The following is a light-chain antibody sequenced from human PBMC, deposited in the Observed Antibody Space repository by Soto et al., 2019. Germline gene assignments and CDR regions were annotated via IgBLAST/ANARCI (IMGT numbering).Light chain of an antibody. J-gene: IGKJ5*01. CDR1: QSISSNY. CDR2: GAS. V-gene: IGKV3-20*01. Sequence: EIVLTQSPGTLSLSPGERATLSCRASQSISSNYLAWYQQKPGQDPRILIYGASSRATGIPDRFSGSGSGTDFTLTISRLEPEDFAVYYCQQYSRSPITFGQGTRLEIK. CDR3: QQYSRSPIT.